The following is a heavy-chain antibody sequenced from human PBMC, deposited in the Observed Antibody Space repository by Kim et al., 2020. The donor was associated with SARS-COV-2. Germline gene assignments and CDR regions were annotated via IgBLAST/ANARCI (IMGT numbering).Heavy chain of an antibody. J-gene: IGHJ4*01. CDR2: IKQDGSEK. V-gene: IGHV3-7*01. D-gene: IGHD3-3*01. CDR1: GFTFSRYW. CDR3: ASHFASTSHRECFDY. Sequence: GGSLRLSCAASGFTFSRYWMSWVRQAPGKGLEWVANIKQDGSEKYYVDSVKGRFTISRDNAGNSLFLQMNSLRAEDTAVYYCASHFASTSHRECFDYWG.